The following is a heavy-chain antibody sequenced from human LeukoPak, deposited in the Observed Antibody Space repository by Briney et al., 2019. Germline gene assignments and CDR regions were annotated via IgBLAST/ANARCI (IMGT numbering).Heavy chain of an antibody. Sequence: SETLSLTCTVSGGSISSYYWSWIRQPPGKGLEWIGYIYYSGSTNYNPSLKSRVTISVDTSKNQFSLKLSSVTAEDTAVYYCAKESSLLRGPLVIYYFDFWGQGTLVTVSS. CDR3: AKESSLLRGPLVIYYFDF. CDR2: IYYSGST. D-gene: IGHD3-10*01. V-gene: IGHV4-59*12. CDR1: GGSISSYY. J-gene: IGHJ4*02.